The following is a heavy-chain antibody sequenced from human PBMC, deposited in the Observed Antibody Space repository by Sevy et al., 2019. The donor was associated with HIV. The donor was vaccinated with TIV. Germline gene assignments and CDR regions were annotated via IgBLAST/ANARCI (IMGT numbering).Heavy chain of an antibody. V-gene: IGHV3-7*01. CDR1: GFSFSIYW. D-gene: IGHD5-18*01. Sequence: GGSLRLSCAASGFSFSIYWMSWVRQAPGKGLEWVATMKQDGSEEDYVDSVKGRFTISRDNAKNSLFLQMNSLSAEDTAVYYCVRERLGGYSYSLDYWGHGTLATVSS. CDR2: MKQDGSEE. CDR3: VRERLGGYSYSLDY. J-gene: IGHJ4*01.